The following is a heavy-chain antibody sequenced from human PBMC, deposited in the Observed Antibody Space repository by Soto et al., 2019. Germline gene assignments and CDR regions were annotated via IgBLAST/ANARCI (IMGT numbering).Heavy chain of an antibody. D-gene: IGHD2-8*02. CDR2: IYYSGST. CDR3: ARDKITGLFDY. Sequence: SETLSLTCTVSGGSISSSSYYWGWIRQPPGKGLEWIGSIYYSGSTYYNPSLRSRVTISVDTSKNQFSLKLTSVTAADTAVYYCARDKITGLFDYWGQGTLVTVSS. V-gene: IGHV4-39*02. CDR1: GGSISSSSYY. J-gene: IGHJ4*02.